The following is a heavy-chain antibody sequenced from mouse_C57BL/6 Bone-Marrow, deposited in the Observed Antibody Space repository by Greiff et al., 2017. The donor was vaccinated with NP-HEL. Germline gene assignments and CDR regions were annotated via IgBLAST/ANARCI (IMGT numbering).Heavy chain of an antibody. J-gene: IGHJ2*01. CDR3: ARCPYDYGGG. CDR1: GYTFTSYG. Sequence: QVQLQQSGAELARPGASVKLSCKASGYTFTSYGISWVKQRTGQGLEWIGEIYPRSGNTYYNEKFKGKATLTADKSSSTAYMELRSLTSEDSAVYFCARCPYDYGGGWGQGTTLTVSS. CDR2: IYPRSGNT. D-gene: IGHD2-4*01. V-gene: IGHV1-81*01.